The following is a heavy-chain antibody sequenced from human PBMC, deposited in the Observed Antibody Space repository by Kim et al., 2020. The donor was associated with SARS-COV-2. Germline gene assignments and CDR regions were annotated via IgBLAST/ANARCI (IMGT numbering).Heavy chain of an antibody. J-gene: IGHJ1*01. V-gene: IGHV3-23*01. Sequence: GGSLRLSCVASGFTFSAYAMSWVRQAPGKGLEWVSGISGSDGSTYYADSVKGRFIISRDNSKNTLHLQMNSLRAEDTAVYYCAKPIGSSDFEFQHWGQGTLVTVSS. D-gene: IGHD2-2*01. CDR2: ISGSDGST. CDR3: AKPIGSSDFEFQH. CDR1: GFTFSAYA.